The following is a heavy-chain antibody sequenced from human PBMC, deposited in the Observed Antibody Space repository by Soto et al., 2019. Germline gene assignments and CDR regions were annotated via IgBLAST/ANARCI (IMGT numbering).Heavy chain of an antibody. CDR2: ISYDGSNK. CDR3: AKDRRLQFFDY. J-gene: IGHJ4*02. CDR1: GFTFSSYG. D-gene: IGHD4-4*01. Sequence: GGSLRLSCAASGFTFSSYGMHWVRQAPGKGLEWVAVISYDGSNKYYADSVKGRFTISRDNSKNTLYLQMNSLRAEDTAVYYCAKDRRLQFFDYWGQGTLVTVSS. V-gene: IGHV3-30*18.